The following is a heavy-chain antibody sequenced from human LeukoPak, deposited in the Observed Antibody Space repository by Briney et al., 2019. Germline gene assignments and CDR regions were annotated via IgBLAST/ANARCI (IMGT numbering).Heavy chain of an antibody. D-gene: IGHD3-10*01. V-gene: IGHV3-30*02. Sequence: GGSLRLSCAASGFTFSSYGMHWVRQAPGKGLEWVAFIRYDGSNKYYADSVKGRFTISRDNSKNTLYLQMNSLRAEDTAVYYCARARGVRGVISGGMDVWGQGTTVTVSS. J-gene: IGHJ6*02. CDR2: IRYDGSNK. CDR3: ARARGVRGVISGGMDV. CDR1: GFTFSSYG.